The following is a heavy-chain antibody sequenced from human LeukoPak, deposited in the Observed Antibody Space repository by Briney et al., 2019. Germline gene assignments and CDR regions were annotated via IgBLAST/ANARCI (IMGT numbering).Heavy chain of an antibody. Sequence: GGALTLSCAASGFTVSSYAMRWVREAPARGLEWVSSLRGDGETFYIDSVKGRFTLSRDESRNTVYLQLNNLRVEDTAVYFCAKASWVSRADAVLWGQGTLVTVSS. CDR1: GFTVSSYA. J-gene: IGHJ4*02. V-gene: IGHV3-23*01. D-gene: IGHD3-16*01. CDR3: AKASWVSRADAVL. CDR2: LRGDGET.